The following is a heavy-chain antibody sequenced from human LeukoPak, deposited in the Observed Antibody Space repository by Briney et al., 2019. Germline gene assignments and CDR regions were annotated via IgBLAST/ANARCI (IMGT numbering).Heavy chain of an antibody. CDR2: IYSGGST. J-gene: IGHJ4*02. V-gene: IGHV3-53*01. CDR1: GFTVSSNY. CDR3: AILDSSGWSFDY. D-gene: IGHD6-19*01. Sequence: GGSLRLSCAASGFTVSSNYMSWVRQAPGKGLEWVSVIYSGGSTYYADSVKGRFTISRDNSKNTLYLQMNSLRAEDTAVYYCAILDSSGWSFDYWGQGTLVTVSS.